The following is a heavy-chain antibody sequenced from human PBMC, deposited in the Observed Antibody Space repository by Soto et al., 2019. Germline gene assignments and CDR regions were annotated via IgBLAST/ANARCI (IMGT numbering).Heavy chain of an antibody. Sequence: GGSLRLSCAASGFSFSISPMHWVRQAPGKGPEWVALISYGGTNKFYADSVKGRFTISRDNSKSTLYLQVDSLRPEDAAVYYCARDPKTSGGQHWAFNYFDSWGQRTLVTVSS. V-gene: IGHV3-30-3*01. J-gene: IGHJ4*02. CDR1: GFSFSISP. CDR2: ISYGGTNK. CDR3: ARDPKTSGGQHWAFNYFDS. D-gene: IGHD7-27*01.